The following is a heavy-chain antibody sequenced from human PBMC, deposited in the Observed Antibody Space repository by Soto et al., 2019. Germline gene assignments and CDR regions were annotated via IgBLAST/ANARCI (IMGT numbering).Heavy chain of an antibody. Sequence: GASVKVSCKASGYTFISYDINWVRQAPGQGLEWIGWMNPNTANTGFAKKFQGRVTMTRDIPASTAYVELSGLRSEDTAVYYCARWGQNAAAGPKFAYWGKGTLVTVSS. V-gene: IGHV1-8*02. J-gene: IGHJ4*02. CDR2: MNPNTANT. D-gene: IGHD2-15*01. CDR3: ARWGQNAAAGPKFAY. CDR1: GYTFISYD.